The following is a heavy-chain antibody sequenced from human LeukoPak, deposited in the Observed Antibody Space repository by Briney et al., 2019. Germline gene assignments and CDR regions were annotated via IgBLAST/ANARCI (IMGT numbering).Heavy chain of an antibody. D-gene: IGHD1-1*01. CDR2: VSGSGGSA. Sequence: GGSLRLSCAASGFTFSDYAMSWVRQAPGKGLDWVSAVSGSGGSAYYADSVKGRFTISRDNSKNTLSLQMNSLRAEDTAVYYCAKASLERYYFDYWDQGTLVTVSS. CDR1: GFTFSDYA. V-gene: IGHV3-23*01. J-gene: IGHJ4*02. CDR3: AKASLERYYFDY.